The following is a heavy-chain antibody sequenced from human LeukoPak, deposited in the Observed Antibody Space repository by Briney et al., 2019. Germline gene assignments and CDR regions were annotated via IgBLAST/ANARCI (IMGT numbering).Heavy chain of an antibody. CDR1: GGSISNNNYY. CDR2: IYYSGSP. D-gene: IGHD6-13*01. J-gene: IGHJ5*02. CDR3: ARGAAAGDLGWFDP. Sequence: KPSETLSLTCTVSGGSISNNNYYWAWIRQPPGKGLECIGSIYYSGSPYYNPSLKSRVTISVDTSKNQFSLKLSSVTAADTAVYYCARGAAAGDLGWFDPWGQGTLVTVSS. V-gene: IGHV4-39*01.